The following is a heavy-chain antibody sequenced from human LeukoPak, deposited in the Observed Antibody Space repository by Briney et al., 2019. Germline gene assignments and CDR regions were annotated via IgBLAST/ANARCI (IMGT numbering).Heavy chain of an antibody. Sequence: SETLSLTCTVSGGSVSSFHWSWIRQPPGTGLEWIGNTYYSGSTNYNPSLKSRVTMSVDTSKNQFSLRLSSVTAADTAVYYCARDRTGSSSLDPWGQGTLVTVSS. D-gene: IGHD1-26*01. CDR3: ARDRTGSSSLDP. J-gene: IGHJ5*02. V-gene: IGHV4-59*02. CDR1: GGSVSSFH. CDR2: TYYSGST.